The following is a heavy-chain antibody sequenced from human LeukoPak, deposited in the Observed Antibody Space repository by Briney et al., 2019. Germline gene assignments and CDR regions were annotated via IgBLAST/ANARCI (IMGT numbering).Heavy chain of an antibody. J-gene: IGHJ6*02. CDR2: ISAYNGNT. CDR3: ARERDYGSGSYYLTYFFYGMVV. V-gene: IGHV1-18*01. CDR1: GYTFTSYG. Sequence: ASVKVSCKASGYTFTSYGISWVRQAPGQGLEWMGWISAYNGNTNYAQKLQGRVTMTTDTSTSTAYMELRSLRSDDTAVYYCARERDYGSGSYYLTYFFYGMVVWGQGTTVTVSS. D-gene: IGHD3-10*01.